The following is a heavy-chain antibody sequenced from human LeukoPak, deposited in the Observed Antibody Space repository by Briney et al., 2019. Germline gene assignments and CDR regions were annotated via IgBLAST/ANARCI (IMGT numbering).Heavy chain of an antibody. CDR2: IYYSGST. J-gene: IGHJ3*02. CDR1: GGSISSYY. CDR3: ARPSSGSYSYAFEI. D-gene: IGHD3-10*01. Sequence: PSETLSLTCTVSGGSISSYYWSWIRQPPGKGLEWIGYIYYSGSTNYNPSLKSRVTISVDTSKNQFSLKLSSVTAADTAVYYCARPSSGSYSYAFEIWGRGTMVTVSS. V-gene: IGHV4-59*01.